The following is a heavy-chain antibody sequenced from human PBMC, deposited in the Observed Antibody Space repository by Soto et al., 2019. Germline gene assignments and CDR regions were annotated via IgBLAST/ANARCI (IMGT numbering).Heavy chain of an antibody. Sequence: QVQLQESGPGLVKPSQTLSLTCTVSGGSISSGGYYWSWIRQHPGKGLEWIGYIYYSGSTYYNPSLKSRVTISVDTSKNQFSLKLSSVTAADTAVYYCARDKRGYYGSGSSNWFDPWGQGTLVTVSS. CDR3: ARDKRGYYGSGSSNWFDP. J-gene: IGHJ5*02. CDR2: IYYSGST. CDR1: GGSISSGGYY. D-gene: IGHD3-10*01. V-gene: IGHV4-31*03.